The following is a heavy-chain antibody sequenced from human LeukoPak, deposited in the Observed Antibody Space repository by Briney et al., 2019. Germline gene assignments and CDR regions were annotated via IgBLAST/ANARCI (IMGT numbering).Heavy chain of an antibody. CDR1: GGSISSYY. D-gene: IGHD3-10*01. J-gene: IGHJ5*02. CDR3: ARDIPTYYYGSGSYNWFDP. Sequence: SETLSLTCTVSGGSISSYYWSWIRQPPGKGLEWIGYIYYSGSTNYNPSLKSRVTMSVDTSKNQFSLKLSSVTAADTAVYYCARDIPTYYYGSGSYNWFDPWGQGTLVTVSS. V-gene: IGHV4-59*12. CDR2: IYYSGST.